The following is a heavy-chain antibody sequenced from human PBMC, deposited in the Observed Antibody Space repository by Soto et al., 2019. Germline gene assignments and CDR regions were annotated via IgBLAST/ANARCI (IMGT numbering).Heavy chain of an antibody. D-gene: IGHD2-2*01. Sequence: EVQLVESGGGLVQPGGSLRLSCAASGFTFSSYAMHWVRQATGKGLEWVSAIGTAGDTYYPGSVKGRFTISRENAKNSLYLQMNSLRAGDTAVYYCARATYCSSTSCYPDAFDIWGQGTMVTVSS. CDR2: IGTAGDT. CDR1: GFTFSSYA. J-gene: IGHJ3*02. V-gene: IGHV3-13*01. CDR3: ARATYCSSTSCYPDAFDI.